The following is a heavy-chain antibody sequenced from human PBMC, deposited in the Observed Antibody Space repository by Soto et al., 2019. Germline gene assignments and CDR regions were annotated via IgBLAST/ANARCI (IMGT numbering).Heavy chain of an antibody. Sequence: ASVKVSCKASGNTFTSYDINWVQQATGHGLEWMGWINPNSGNIGKAKKFQGRVTMTRDIAISTAYMEVSRVRSDDTAVYYCGRGRASGRSYLLDYWGQGTMVTVSS. CDR3: GRGRASGRSYLLDY. V-gene: IGHV1-8*01. J-gene: IGHJ4*02. D-gene: IGHD1-26*01. CDR1: GNTFTSYD. CDR2: INPNSGNI.